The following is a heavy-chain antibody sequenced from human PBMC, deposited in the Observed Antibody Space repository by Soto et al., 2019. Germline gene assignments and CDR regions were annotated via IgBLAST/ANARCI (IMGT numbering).Heavy chain of an antibody. CDR2: INAGNGNT. CDR3: ARTDSSGYYWYY. V-gene: IGHV1-3*01. CDR1: GYTFTTYA. D-gene: IGHD3-22*01. Sequence: ASVKVSCKASGYTFTTYAMHWVRQAPGQRLEWMGWINAGNGNTKYSQKFQGRVTITRDTSASTAYMALSSLRSADTAVYYGARTDSSGYYWYYWGQGTLVTVSS. J-gene: IGHJ4*02.